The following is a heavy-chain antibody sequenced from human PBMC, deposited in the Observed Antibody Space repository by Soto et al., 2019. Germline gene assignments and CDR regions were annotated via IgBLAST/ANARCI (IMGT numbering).Heavy chain of an antibody. CDR2: INTDGLS. J-gene: IGHJ6*02. V-gene: IGHV4-4*07. CDR1: GVSITSYY. Sequence: SETLSLTCSVSGVSITSYYWSWIRQSAGGGLEWMGRINTDGLSTYSPSFKSRLTMSLDTSKNQVSLRLISVTAADTAVYFCARVPVAVAATEDYYGLDVWGQETTVTVSS. D-gene: IGHD2-15*01. CDR3: ARVPVAVAATEDYYGLDV.